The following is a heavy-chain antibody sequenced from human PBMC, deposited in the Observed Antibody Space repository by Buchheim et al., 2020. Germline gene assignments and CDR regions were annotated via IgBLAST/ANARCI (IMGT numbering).Heavy chain of an antibody. D-gene: IGHD6-13*01. CDR1: GFTFSSYA. CDR2: ISYDGSNK. Sequence: QVQLVESGGGVVQPGRSLRLSCAASGFTFSSYAMHWVRQAPGKGLEWVAVISYDGSNKYYADSVKGRFTISIDNSKNTLYLQMNSLRAEDTAVYYCARVLGIAAAGISDYYYYYGMDVWGQGTT. CDR3: ARVLGIAAAGISDYYYYYGMDV. V-gene: IGHV3-30*04. J-gene: IGHJ6*02.